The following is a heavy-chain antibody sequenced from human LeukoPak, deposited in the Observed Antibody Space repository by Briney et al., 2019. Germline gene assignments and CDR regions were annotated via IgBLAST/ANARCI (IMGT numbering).Heavy chain of an antibody. V-gene: IGHV3-23*01. Sequence: GGSLRFSCAASGFTFSSYAMSWVRQAPGKGLEWVSAISGSGGSTYYADSVKGRFTISRDNSKNTLYLQVNSLRAEDTAVYYCAKDLGSIAAAGNVFGYFDYWGQGTLVTVSS. CDR3: AKDLGSIAAAGNVFGYFDY. D-gene: IGHD6-13*01. CDR1: GFTFSSYA. J-gene: IGHJ4*02. CDR2: ISGSGGST.